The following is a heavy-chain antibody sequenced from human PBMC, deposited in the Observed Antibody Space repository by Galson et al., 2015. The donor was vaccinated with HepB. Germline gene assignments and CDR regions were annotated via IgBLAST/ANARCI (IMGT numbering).Heavy chain of an antibody. CDR2: IKKDRSDT. CDR1: GFMLSDNY. CDR3: ARYYWADSYYVDV. D-gene: IGHD3-10*01. J-gene: IGHJ6*03. Sequence: SLRLSCAVSGFMLSDNYMSWIRQAPGKGLEWVANIKKDRSDTYYGDSVKGRFTISRDNAKNSLLLHMNSLNAEDTAVYYCARYYWADSYYVDVWGKGTTVTVSS. V-gene: IGHV3-7*01.